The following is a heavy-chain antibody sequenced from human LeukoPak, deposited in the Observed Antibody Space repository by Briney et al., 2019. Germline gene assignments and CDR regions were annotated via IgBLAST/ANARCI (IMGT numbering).Heavy chain of an antibody. CDR2: ISYDGSNR. D-gene: IGHD3-9*01. CDR3: ARENYDILTGPGRFDY. Sequence: GRSLRLSCAASGFTFSSYAMHWVRQAPGKGLEWVAVISYDGSNRYYADSVKGRFTISRDNSKNTLYLQMNSLRAEDTAVYYCARENYDILTGPGRFDYWGQGTLVTVSS. V-gene: IGHV3-30-3*01. J-gene: IGHJ4*02. CDR1: GFTFSSYA.